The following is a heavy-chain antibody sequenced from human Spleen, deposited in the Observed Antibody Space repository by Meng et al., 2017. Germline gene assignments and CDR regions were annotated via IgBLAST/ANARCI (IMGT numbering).Heavy chain of an antibody. CDR3: ARGGLYSYGPDDGFNI. D-gene: IGHD5-18*01. J-gene: IGHJ3*02. CDR2: IWYDGTIK. CDR1: GFTFSTYG. V-gene: IGHV3-33*08. Sequence: GGSLRLSCAASGFTFSTYGMHWVRQAPGKGLEWVSVIWYDGTIKYYADSVKGRFTISRDNSENTLYLQMNSLEVEDTAVYYCARGGLYSYGPDDGFNIWGPGTMVTVSS.